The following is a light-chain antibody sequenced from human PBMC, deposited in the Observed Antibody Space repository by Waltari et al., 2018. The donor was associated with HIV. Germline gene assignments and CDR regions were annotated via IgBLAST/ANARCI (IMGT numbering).Light chain of an antibody. V-gene: IGKV1-39*01. J-gene: IGKJ4*01. CDR3: QQSYNLPVT. CDR1: QNINRY. Sequence: DTQMTQSPSSLSPSVGASDTIACRSSQNINRYLNWYQQKPGRAPQLLIYGALNLHTWAPRQFSALGSCTDFTLTITSLQPEDYSTYVCQQSYNLPVTFGGGTKVEV. CDR2: GAL.